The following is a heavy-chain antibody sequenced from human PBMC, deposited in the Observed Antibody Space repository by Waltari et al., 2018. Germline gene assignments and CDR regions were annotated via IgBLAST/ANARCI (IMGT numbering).Heavy chain of an antibody. CDR3: FWGGFSDRQWSDP. V-gene: IGHV3-23*01. CDR1: GFAFNANT. D-gene: IGHD3-3*01. CDR2: ISGVEGSS. Sequence: EVQLMESGGGVVQPGGSLRLSCEASGFAFNANTMNWVRQAPGKGLEWVAVISGVEGSSYYADSVKGRFTIARDDSKNTLFLQMNSLRVDDTAVYYCFWGGFSDRQWSDPWGQGTLVTVSS. J-gene: IGHJ5*02.